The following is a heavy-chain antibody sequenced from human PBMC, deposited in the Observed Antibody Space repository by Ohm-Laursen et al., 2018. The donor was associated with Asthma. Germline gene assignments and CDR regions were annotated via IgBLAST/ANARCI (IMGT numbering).Heavy chain of an antibody. CDR1: GFTFESYW. V-gene: IGHV3-30*03. J-gene: IGHJ4*02. Sequence: SLRLSCSASGFTFESYWMNWVRQAPGKGLEWVAVISYDGSNKYYADSVNGRFTVSRDDSKNTLYLQMNSLRPDDTAVYYCARDVMEWYLPAFDFWGQGTLVTVSS. D-gene: IGHD3-3*01. CDR3: ARDVMEWYLPAFDF. CDR2: ISYDGSNK.